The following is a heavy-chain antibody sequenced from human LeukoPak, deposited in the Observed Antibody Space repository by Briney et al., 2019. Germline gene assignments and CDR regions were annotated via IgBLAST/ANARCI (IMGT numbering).Heavy chain of an antibody. CDR2: ISDRGDT. Sequence: SETLSLTCTVSGGSINNSPYYWAWIRQPPGRGLEWIGSISDRGDTYHNPSLKSRVTISVGTSKNQFSLSVISVTAADTAVYFCARPTAGPATQGYDSWGQGILVTVAS. D-gene: IGHD1-1*01. CDR1: GGSINNSPYY. V-gene: IGHV4-39*01. J-gene: IGHJ4*02. CDR3: ARPTAGPATQGYDS.